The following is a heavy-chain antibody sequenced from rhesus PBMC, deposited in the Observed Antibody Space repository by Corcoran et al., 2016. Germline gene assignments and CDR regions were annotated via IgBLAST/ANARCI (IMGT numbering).Heavy chain of an antibody. Sequence: EVQLVQSGAEVKRPGESLTIPCKTSGYSFTSSWISWVRQSPGKGLEWMGGIDPSDSDTRYSPSFQGQVTISADKSISTAYLQWSSLKASDSATYYCATYGSGYYRSWGQGVLVTVSS. V-gene: IGHV5-2*01. CDR2: IDPSDSDT. CDR3: ATYGSGYYRS. D-gene: IGHD3-28*01. J-gene: IGHJ4*01. CDR1: GYSFTSSW.